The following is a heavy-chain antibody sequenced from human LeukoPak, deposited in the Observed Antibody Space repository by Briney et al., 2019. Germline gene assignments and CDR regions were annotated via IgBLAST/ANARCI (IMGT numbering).Heavy chain of an antibody. Sequence: SETLSLTCTVSGGSISSYYWSWIRQPPGKGLEWIGYIYYSGSTNYNPSLKSRVTISVDTSKNQFSLKLSSVTAADTAVYYCARHRVRYYDFSRPDAFDIWGKGKMVTVSS. J-gene: IGHJ3*02. CDR2: IYYSGST. CDR1: GGSISSYY. CDR3: ARHRVRYYDFSRPDAFDI. D-gene: IGHD3-3*01. V-gene: IGHV4-59*01.